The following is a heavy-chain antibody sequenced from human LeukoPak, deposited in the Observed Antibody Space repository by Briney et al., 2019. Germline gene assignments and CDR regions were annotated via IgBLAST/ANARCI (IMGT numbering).Heavy chain of an antibody. Sequence: PGGSLRLSCEVSGFTFSTSWMSWVRQAPGQGLEWVANINQDEGHKDYVDSVKGRFTVSRDNARNSLYLQMNRLRVDDTAMYFCVRGVEYWGQGTPVTVSS. J-gene: IGHJ4*02. CDR3: VRGVEY. V-gene: IGHV3-7*04. CDR1: GFTFSTSW. CDR2: INQDEGHK.